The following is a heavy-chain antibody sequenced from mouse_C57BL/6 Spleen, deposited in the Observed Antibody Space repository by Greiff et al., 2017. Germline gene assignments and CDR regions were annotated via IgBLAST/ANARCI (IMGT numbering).Heavy chain of an antibody. V-gene: IGHV1-53*01. J-gene: IGHJ3*01. CDR3: ARADYYYGLAD. D-gene: IGHD1-1*01. CDR1: GYTFTSYW. CDR2: INPSNGGT. Sequence: QVQLQQPGTDLVKPGASVTLSCTASGYTFTSYWMHWVKQRPGQGLEWMGNINPSNGGTNYNEKFKSQATLTVDKSSSTAYMQLSSLTSEDSAVYYCARADYYYGLADWGQGTLVTVAA.